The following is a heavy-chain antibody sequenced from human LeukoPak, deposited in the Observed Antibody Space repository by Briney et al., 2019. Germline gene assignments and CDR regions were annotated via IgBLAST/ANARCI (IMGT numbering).Heavy chain of an antibody. Sequence: QPGGSLRLSCAASGFTFSSYAMTWVRQAPGKGLEGVSTIAGSGDSTYYADSAKGRFSISRDNSKTTLYLQMNSLRAEDTAIYYCAKGDSNSPAVFDYWGQGTLVTVSS. CDR2: IAGSGDST. CDR1: GFTFSSYA. CDR3: AKGDSNSPAVFDY. V-gene: IGHV3-23*01. D-gene: IGHD6-13*01. J-gene: IGHJ4*02.